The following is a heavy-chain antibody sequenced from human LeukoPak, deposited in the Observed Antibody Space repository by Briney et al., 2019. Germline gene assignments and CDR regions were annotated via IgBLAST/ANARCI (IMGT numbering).Heavy chain of an antibody. V-gene: IGHV1-2*02. CDR3: ARQTTATLLFDF. J-gene: IGHJ4*02. CDR1: GYTFTGYY. Sequence: ASVKVSCKASGYTFTGYYMHWVRQAPGQGLEWMGWISPNSGGTNSAQKFQGRVTMTRDTSISTAYMELTRLRSDDTAVYYCARQTTATLLFDFWGQGTLVTVSS. D-gene: IGHD4-17*01. CDR2: ISPNSGGT.